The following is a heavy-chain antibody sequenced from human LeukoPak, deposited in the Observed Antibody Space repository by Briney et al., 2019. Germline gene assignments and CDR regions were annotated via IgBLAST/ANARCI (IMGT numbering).Heavy chain of an antibody. CDR3: AKDQRIAVAGLDY. J-gene: IGHJ4*02. CDR1: GFIFDDYL. CDR2: ISSRRTYI. V-gene: IGHV3-21*01. D-gene: IGHD6-19*01. Sequence: GGSLTLSCAASGFIFDDYLIHWVRQRPGKGLEWVSPISSRRTYIYHADSVKGRFTISRDNSKNTLYLQMNSLRAEDTAVYYCAKDQRIAVAGLDYWGQGTLVTVSS.